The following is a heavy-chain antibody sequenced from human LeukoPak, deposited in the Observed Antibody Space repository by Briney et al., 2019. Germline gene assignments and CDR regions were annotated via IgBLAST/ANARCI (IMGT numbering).Heavy chain of an antibody. CDR3: ARGIVVVIAAASRFDY. CDR2: INPNSGGT. Sequence: ASVKFCCKASGYTFTGYYMHWVRQAPGQGLEWMGWINPNSGGTNYAQKFQGRVTMTRDTSISTAYMELSRLRSDDTAVYYCARGIVVVIAAASRFDYWGQGTLVTVSS. D-gene: IGHD2-15*01. J-gene: IGHJ4*02. CDR1: GYTFTGYY. V-gene: IGHV1-2*02.